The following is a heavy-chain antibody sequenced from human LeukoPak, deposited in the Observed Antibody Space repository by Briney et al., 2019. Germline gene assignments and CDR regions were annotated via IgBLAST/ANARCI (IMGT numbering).Heavy chain of an antibody. Sequence: GASVKVSCKASGYTFTGYYMHWVRQAPGQGLEWMGWINPNSGGTNYAQKLQGRVTTTRDTSISTAYMELSRLRSDDTAVYYCAREERTTVTTRWFDPWGQGTLVTVSS. CDR1: GYTFTGYY. CDR3: AREERTTVTTRWFDP. D-gene: IGHD4-11*01. V-gene: IGHV1-2*02. J-gene: IGHJ5*02. CDR2: INPNSGGT.